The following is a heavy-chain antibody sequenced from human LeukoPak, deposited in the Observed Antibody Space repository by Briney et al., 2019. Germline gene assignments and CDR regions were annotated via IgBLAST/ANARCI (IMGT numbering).Heavy chain of an antibody. D-gene: IGHD2-15*01. CDR2: VYPYDSDV. Sequence: GDSLKISCQGSGYSFSNYWIGWVRQLPGKGLEWMGVVYPYDSDVRYSPSFEGQVTIAADKSISTAYLHWGSLKASDTAMYFCAKQGGLDWGQGTLVTVSS. CDR3: AKQGGLD. CDR1: GYSFSNYW. J-gene: IGHJ4*02. V-gene: IGHV5-51*01.